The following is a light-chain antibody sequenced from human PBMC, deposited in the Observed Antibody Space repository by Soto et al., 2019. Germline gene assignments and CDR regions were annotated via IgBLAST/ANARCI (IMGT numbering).Light chain of an antibody. V-gene: IGKV3-15*01. CDR1: QRVSNN. CDR2: GAS. CDR3: QQYDSWPLT. Sequence: EIVMTQSPATLSVSPGERVTLSCRASQRVSNNLAWYQQKPGQAPRLLIYGASTRATDIPAKFSGSGSGTDFSLTISSLQSEDFALYYCQQYDSWPLTFGGGTKVDSK. J-gene: IGKJ4*01.